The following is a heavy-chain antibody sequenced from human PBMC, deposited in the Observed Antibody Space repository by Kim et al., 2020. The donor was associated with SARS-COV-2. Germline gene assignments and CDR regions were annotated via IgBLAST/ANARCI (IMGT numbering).Heavy chain of an antibody. CDR2: IHTRKGT. CDR1: GASISSYY. J-gene: IGHJ4*02. CDR3: AGEFDCSSGACYSWLDF. D-gene: IGHD2-15*01. V-gene: IGHV4-4*07. Sequence: SETLSLTCNVSGASISSYYWSWIRQPAGKGLEWIGRIHTRKGTTYNPSLTSRLSMSVDTSRSQFSLRLSSVTAADTAVYYCAGEFDCSSGACYSWLDFWGQGTLVTVSS.